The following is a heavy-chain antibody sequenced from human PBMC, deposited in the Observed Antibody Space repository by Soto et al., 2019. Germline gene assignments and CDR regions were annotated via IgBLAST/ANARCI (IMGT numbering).Heavy chain of an antibody. V-gene: IGHV4-4*02. CDR1: GGTVACSHW. J-gene: IGHJ5*02. CDR3: AREIVTAGGNNYFDP. D-gene: IGHD2-21*02. CDR2: VYHTGDT. Sequence: PSETLSLTCGVSGGTVACSHWWSWVRQSPGRGLEWIGNVYHTGDTNFNPSLQSRVTFSVDKSNNQFSLRLTSVTAADTAVYFCAREIVTAGGNNYFDPWGPGTLVTVSS.